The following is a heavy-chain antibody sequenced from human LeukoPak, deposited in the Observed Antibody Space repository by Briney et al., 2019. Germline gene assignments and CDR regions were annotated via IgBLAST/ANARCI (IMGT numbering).Heavy chain of an antibody. J-gene: IGHJ4*02. CDR1: GYTFTGYY. Sequence: ASVKVSCKASGYTFTGYYMHWVRQAPGQGLEWMGWINPNSGGAKYAQKFQGRVTMTRDTSISTAYMELSRLRFDDTAMYYCAREEGHSGGYVNDWGQGTLVTVSS. CDR3: AREEGHSGGYVND. CDR2: INPNSGGA. V-gene: IGHV1-2*02. D-gene: IGHD1-26*01.